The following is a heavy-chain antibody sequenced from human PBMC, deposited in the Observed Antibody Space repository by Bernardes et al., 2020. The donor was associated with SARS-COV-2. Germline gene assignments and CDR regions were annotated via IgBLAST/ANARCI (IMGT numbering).Heavy chain of an antibody. CDR2: ISWNSGSI. Sequence: GGSLRLSRAASGFTFDDYAMHWVRQAPGKGLEWVSGISWNSGSIGYADSVKGRFTISRDNAKNSLYLQMNSLRAEDTALYYCAKDPFGELFSWFDPWGQGTLVTVSS. CDR1: GFTFDDYA. V-gene: IGHV3-9*01. D-gene: IGHD3-10*01. J-gene: IGHJ5*02. CDR3: AKDPFGELFSWFDP.